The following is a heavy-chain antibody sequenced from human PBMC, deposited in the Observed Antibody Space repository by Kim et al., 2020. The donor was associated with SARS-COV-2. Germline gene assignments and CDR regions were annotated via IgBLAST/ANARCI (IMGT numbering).Heavy chain of an antibody. V-gene: IGHV4-59*08. CDR3: ARREGGSNYFDY. J-gene: IGHJ4*02. Sequence: YNPSLQSRVTMSVDTSKNQFSLKLSSVTAADTAVYYCARREGGSNYFDYWGQGTLVTVSS. D-gene: IGHD1-26*01.